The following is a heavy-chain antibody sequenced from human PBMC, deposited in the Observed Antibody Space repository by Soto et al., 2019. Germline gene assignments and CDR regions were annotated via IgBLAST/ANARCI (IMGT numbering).Heavy chain of an antibody. CDR2: IKSDESER. Sequence: GGALRLSSASAGFTFRSYLLCWVRQALGKGLEWVANIKSDESERHYVDSVKVLFTISRDNAKNSLYLQINNLGAEDTAIYYCARDTAAAGEFFDYWGQGT. J-gene: IGHJ4*02. D-gene: IGHD6-13*01. CDR1: GFTFRSYL. CDR3: ARDTAAAGEFFDY. V-gene: IGHV3-7*01.